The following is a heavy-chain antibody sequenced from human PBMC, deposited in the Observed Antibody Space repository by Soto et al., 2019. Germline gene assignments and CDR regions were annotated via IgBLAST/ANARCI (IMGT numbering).Heavy chain of an antibody. V-gene: IGHV1-69*01. Sequence: QVQLVRSGAEVKKPGSSVKVSCKASGGTFSSYAIIWVRQAPGQGLEWMGGIIPIFGTANYAQKFQGRVTITADESTSTAYMELSSLRSEDTAVYYCARVFGVAGTDVRYFDYWGQGTLVTVSS. D-gene: IGHD6-19*01. J-gene: IGHJ4*02. CDR2: IIPIFGTA. CDR3: ARVFGVAGTDVRYFDY. CDR1: GGTFSSYA.